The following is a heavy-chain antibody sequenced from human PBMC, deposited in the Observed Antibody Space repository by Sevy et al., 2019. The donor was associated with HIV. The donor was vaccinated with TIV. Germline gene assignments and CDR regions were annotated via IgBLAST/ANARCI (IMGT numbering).Heavy chain of an antibody. J-gene: IGHJ4*02. Sequence: GRSLRLSCAASGFTFSSYAMSWVRQAPGKGLEWVSAISGSGGSTYYADSVKGRFTISRDNSKNTLYQQMNSLRAEDTAVYYCAKVGPITTFGVVIVDYFDYWGQGTLVTVSS. V-gene: IGHV3-23*01. D-gene: IGHD3-3*01. CDR1: GFTFSSYA. CDR3: AKVGPITTFGVVIVDYFDY. CDR2: ISGSGGST.